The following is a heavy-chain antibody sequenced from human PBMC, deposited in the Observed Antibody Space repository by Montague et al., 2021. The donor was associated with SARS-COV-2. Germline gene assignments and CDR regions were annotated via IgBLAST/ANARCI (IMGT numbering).Heavy chain of an antibody. V-gene: IGHV4-34*01. Sequence: INHSGRTNYNPSLKGRVTISVDTSTNQFSLKLSSVTAADTAVYYCARGSSFVTIFGVVITDPRVDYWGQGTFVTVYS. CDR2: INHSGRT. CDR3: ARGSSFVTIFGVVITDPRVDY. J-gene: IGHJ4*02. D-gene: IGHD3-3*01.